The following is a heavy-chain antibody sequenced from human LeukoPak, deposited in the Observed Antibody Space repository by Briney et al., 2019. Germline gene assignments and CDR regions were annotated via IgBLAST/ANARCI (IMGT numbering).Heavy chain of an antibody. CDR3: ARGRRVAGRNYFDY. D-gene: IGHD6-19*01. CDR2: INHSGST. Sequence: SETLSLTCAVYGGSFSGYYWSWIRQPPGKGLEWIGEINHSGSTNYNPSLKSRVTISVDTSKNQFSLKLSSVTAADTAVYYCARGRRVAGRNYFDYWGQGTLVTVSS. CDR1: GGSFSGYY. J-gene: IGHJ4*02. V-gene: IGHV4-34*01.